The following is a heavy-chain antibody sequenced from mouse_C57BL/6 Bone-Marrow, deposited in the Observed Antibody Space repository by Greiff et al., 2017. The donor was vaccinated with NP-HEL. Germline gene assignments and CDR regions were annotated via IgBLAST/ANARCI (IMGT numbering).Heavy chain of an antibody. D-gene: IGHD2-5*01. CDR2: IDPSDSYT. CDR3: ARDGYSNYVYAMDY. CDR1: GYTFTSYW. V-gene: IGHV1-50*01. J-gene: IGHJ4*01. Sequence: QVQLQQPGAELVKPGASVKLSCKASGYTFTSYWMHWVKQRPGQGLEWIGEIDPSDSYTNYNQKFKGKATWTVDTSSSTAYMQLSSLTSEDSAVYYGARDGYSNYVYAMDYWGQGTSVTVSS.